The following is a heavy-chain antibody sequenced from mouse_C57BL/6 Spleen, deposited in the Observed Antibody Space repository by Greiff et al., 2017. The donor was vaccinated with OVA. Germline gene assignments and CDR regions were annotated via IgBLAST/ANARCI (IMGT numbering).Heavy chain of an antibody. Sequence: QVQLQQPGAELVMPGASVKLSCKASGYTFTSYWMHWVKQRPGQGLEWIGEIDPSDSYTNYTQKFKGKSTLTVDKSSSTAYMQLSSLTSEDSAVYYCARSYRDYGLYFDYWGQGTTLTVSS. V-gene: IGHV1-69*01. CDR3: ARSYRDYGLYFDY. J-gene: IGHJ2*01. CDR1: GYTFTSYW. CDR2: IDPSDSYT. D-gene: IGHD1-1*01.